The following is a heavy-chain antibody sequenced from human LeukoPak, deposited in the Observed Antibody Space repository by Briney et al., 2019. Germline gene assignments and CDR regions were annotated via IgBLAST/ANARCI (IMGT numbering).Heavy chain of an antibody. V-gene: IGHV3-7*01. D-gene: IGHD3-22*01. Sequence: GGSLRLSCAASGFTFSSYWMSWVRQAPGKGLEWVANIKKDGSEKYYVDSVKGRFTISRDNAKNSLYLQMNSLRAEDTAVYYCARDLYRIVVVPHYFDYWGQGTLVAVSS. CDR2: IKKDGSEK. CDR3: ARDLYRIVVVPHYFDY. CDR1: GFTFSSYW. J-gene: IGHJ4*02.